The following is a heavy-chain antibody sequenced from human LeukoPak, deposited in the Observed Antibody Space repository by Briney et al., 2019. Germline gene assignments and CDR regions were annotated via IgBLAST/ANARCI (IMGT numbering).Heavy chain of an antibody. CDR2: IYYSGST. CDR3: ARVDHYDILTGYPDY. J-gene: IGHJ4*02. D-gene: IGHD3-9*01. CDR1: GGSISSYY. V-gene: IGHV4-59*01. Sequence: SETLSLTXTVSGGSISSYYWSWIRQPPGKGLEWIGYIYYSGSTNYNPSLKSRVTISVDTSKNQISLKLSSVTAADTAVYYCARVDHYDILTGYPDYWGQGTLVTVSS.